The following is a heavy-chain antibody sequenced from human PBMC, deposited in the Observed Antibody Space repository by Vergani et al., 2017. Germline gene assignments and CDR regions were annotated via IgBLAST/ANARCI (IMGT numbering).Heavy chain of an antibody. CDR1: GGSFSGYY. J-gene: IGHJ4*02. D-gene: IGHD3-16*01. CDR2: INHSGST. Sequence: QVQLQQWGAGLLKSSETLSLTCAVYGGSFSGYYWSWIRQPPGKGLEWIGEINHSGSTNYNPSLKSRVTISLDTSKNQFSLKLSSVTAADTAVYYCASNGGGGADYWGQGTLVTVSS. V-gene: IGHV4-34*01. CDR3: ASNGGGGADY.